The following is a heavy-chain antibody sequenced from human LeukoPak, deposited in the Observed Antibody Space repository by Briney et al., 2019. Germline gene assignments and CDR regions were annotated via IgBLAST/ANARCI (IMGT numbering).Heavy chain of an antibody. V-gene: IGHV1-8*01. CDR3: ARSRRGGSKYYFDY. D-gene: IGHD1-26*01. Sequence: ASVKVSCKASGYTFTSYDINWVRQATGQGLEWMGWMNPNSGNTGYAQKFQGRVTMTRNTSISTAYTELSSLRSEDTAVYYCARSRRGGSKYYFDYWGQGTLVTVSS. J-gene: IGHJ4*02. CDR2: MNPNSGNT. CDR1: GYTFTSYD.